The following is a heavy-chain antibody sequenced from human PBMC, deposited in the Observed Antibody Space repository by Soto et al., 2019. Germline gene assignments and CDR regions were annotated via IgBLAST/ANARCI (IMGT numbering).Heavy chain of an antibody. CDR3: TRPCYGDYFEEDGMDV. CDR1: GFTFSGSA. J-gene: IGHJ6*02. V-gene: IGHV3-73*02. D-gene: IGHD4-17*01. Sequence: EVQLVESGGGLVQPGGSLKLCCAASGFTFSGSAMHWVRQASGKGLEWVGRIRSKANSYATAYAASVKGRFTISRYDSKNTAYLQMNSLKTEDTAVYYCTRPCYGDYFEEDGMDVWGQGTTVTASS. CDR2: IRSKANSYAT.